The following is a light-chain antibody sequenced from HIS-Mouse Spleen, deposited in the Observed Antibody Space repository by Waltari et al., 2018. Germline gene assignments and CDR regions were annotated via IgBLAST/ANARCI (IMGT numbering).Light chain of an antibody. CDR3: AAWDDSLNAWV. Sequence: QSVLPQPPSASGTPGQRAPISCSGSSSNIGSNTVTSYQQLPGTAPKLLIYSNNQRPSGVPDRFSGSKSGTSASLAISGLQSEDEADYYCAAWDDSLNAWVFGGGTKLTVL. V-gene: IGLV1-44*01. J-gene: IGLJ3*02. CDR2: SNN. CDR1: SSNIGSNT.